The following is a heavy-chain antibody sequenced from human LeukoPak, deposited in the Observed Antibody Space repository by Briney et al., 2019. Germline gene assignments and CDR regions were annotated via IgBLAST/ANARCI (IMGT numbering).Heavy chain of an antibody. D-gene: IGHD2-2*01. CDR1: GYTFTGYY. Sequence: ASVKVSCKASGYTFTGYYMHWVRQAPGQGLEWMGWINPNSGGTNYAQKFQGRVTMTRDTSISTAYMELSRLSSDDTAVYYCARDQDIVVVPAVNQLFDYWGQGTLVTVSS. CDR2: INPNSGGT. CDR3: ARDQDIVVVPAVNQLFDY. V-gene: IGHV1-2*02. J-gene: IGHJ4*02.